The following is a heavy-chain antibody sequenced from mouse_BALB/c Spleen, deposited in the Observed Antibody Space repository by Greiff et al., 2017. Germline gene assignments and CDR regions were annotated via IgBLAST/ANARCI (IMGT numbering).Heavy chain of an antibody. CDR2: ISSGGSYT. V-gene: IGHV5-6*01. Sequence: EVQRVESGGDLVKPGGSLKLSCAASGFTFSSYGMSWVRQTPDKRLEWVATISSGGSYTYYPASVKGRFTISRDNAKNTLYLQMSSLKSEDTAMYYCASQGDYDDQAWFAYWGQGTLVTVSA. CDR3: ASQGDYDDQAWFAY. J-gene: IGHJ3*01. CDR1: GFTFSSYG. D-gene: IGHD2-4*01.